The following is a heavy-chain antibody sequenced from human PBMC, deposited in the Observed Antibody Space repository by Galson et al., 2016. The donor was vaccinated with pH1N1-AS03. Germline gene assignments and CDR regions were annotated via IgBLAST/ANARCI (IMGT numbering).Heavy chain of an antibody. V-gene: IGHV1-69*06. Sequence: SVKVSCKVSGGPFSSYGINWVRQAPGQGLEWMGRILPIFGSTNYAQRFQGRVTVTADNSTGTAYLDLSSLRAEDTAVYYCAKGKDSYYGPDYWGLGTLVTVSS. D-gene: IGHD1-26*01. CDR2: ILPIFGST. CDR1: GGPFSSYG. CDR3: AKGKDSYYGPDY. J-gene: IGHJ4*02.